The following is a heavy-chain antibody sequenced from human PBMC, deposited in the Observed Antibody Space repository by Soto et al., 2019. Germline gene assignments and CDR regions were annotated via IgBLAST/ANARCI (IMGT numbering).Heavy chain of an antibody. Sequence: EVQLLDSGGDLVQPGGFLRLSCAASGFTFDDYDMSWVRQAPGKGLEWVSTLSDTTYYADSVRGRFTISRDTSGSTLYLQMNSPGVDDTAVYYCARSLGPSRHFFDHWGQGTLVTVSS. D-gene: IGHD3-16*01. CDR2: LSDTT. J-gene: IGHJ4*02. V-gene: IGHV3-23*01. CDR1: GFTFDDYD. CDR3: ARSLGPSRHFFDH.